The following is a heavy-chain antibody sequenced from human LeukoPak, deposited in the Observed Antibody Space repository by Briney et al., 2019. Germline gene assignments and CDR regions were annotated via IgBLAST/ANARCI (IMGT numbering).Heavy chain of an antibody. V-gene: IGHV4-59*11. J-gene: IGHJ4*02. Sequence: PSETLSLTCTASGGSISSHYWSWIRQPPGESREWIGYIYYSGGTNYNPSIKRRVTLSVDTSKNQFSLKLSAVTAADTAVYYCARNLYGDYVGYYFDYWGQGTLATVSS. D-gene: IGHD4-17*01. CDR2: IYYSGGT. CDR1: GGSISSHY. CDR3: ARNLYGDYVGYYFDY.